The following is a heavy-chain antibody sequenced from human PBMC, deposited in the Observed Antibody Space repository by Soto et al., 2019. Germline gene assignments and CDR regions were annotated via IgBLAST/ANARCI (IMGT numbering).Heavy chain of an antibody. J-gene: IGHJ6*02. CDR3: AREGQYSSSPYYYYGMDV. CDR1: GYTFTSYD. D-gene: IGHD6-6*01. Sequence: ASVKVSCKASGYTFTSYDINWVRQATGQGLEWMGWMNPNSGNTGYAQKFQGRVTMTRNTSISTAYMELSSLRSEDTAVYYCAREGQYSSSPYYYYGMDVWGQGTTVTVSS. CDR2: MNPNSGNT. V-gene: IGHV1-8*01.